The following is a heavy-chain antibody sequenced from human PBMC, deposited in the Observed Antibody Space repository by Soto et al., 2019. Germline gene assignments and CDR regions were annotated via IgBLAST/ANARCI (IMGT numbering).Heavy chain of an antibody. D-gene: IGHD4-4*01. V-gene: IGHV4-59*08. CDR1: GGSISSYY. CDR3: ARHLRLQYYYYYYGMDV. CDR2: IYYSGST. Sequence: SETLSLTCTVSGGSISSYYWSWIRQPPGKGLEWIGYIYYSGSTNYNPSLKSRVTISVDTSKNQFSLKLSLVTAADTAVYYCARHLRLQYYYYYYGMDVWGQGTTVTVSS. J-gene: IGHJ6*02.